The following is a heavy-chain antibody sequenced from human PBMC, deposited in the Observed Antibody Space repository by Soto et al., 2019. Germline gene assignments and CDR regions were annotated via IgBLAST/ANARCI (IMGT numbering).Heavy chain of an antibody. CDR3: XXXXXXXXXXYYNAEPFDY. J-gene: IGHJ4*02. D-gene: IGHD3-10*01. CDR2: ISGSGGST. CDR1: GFTFSSYA. V-gene: IGHV3-23*01. Sequence: EVQLLESGGGLVQPGGSLRLSCAASGFTFSSYAMSWVRQAPGKGLEWVSAISGSGGSTYYADSVKGRFTISRDNSKNTLYLQMNXXXXXXXXXXXCXXXXXXXXXXYYNAEPFDYWGQGTLVTVSS.